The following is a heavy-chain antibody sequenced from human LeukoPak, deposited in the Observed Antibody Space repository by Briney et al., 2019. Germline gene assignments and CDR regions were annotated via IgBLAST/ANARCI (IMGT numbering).Heavy chain of an antibody. CDR1: GSTXTRHY. J-gene: IGHJ4*02. CDR3: AGTQDDFWSGYHTGTRGFDY. CDR2: IIPILGIA. V-gene: IGHV1-69*02. Sequence: GASVKVPCTASGSTXTRHYMHWVRQAPGQGLDWMGRIIPILGIANYAQKFQGRVTITADKSTSTAYMELSSLRSEYTAVYYCAGTQDDFWSGYHTGTRGFDYWGQGTLVTVSS. D-gene: IGHD3-3*01.